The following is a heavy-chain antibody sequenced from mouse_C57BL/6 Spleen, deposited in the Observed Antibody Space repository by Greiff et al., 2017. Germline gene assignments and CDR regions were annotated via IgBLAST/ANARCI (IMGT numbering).Heavy chain of an antibody. J-gene: IGHJ3*01. V-gene: IGHV1-50*01. CDR3: ASHDYGSSYWFAY. CDR2: IDPSDSYT. D-gene: IGHD1-1*01. CDR1: GYTFTSYW. Sequence: VQLQQPGAELVKPGASVKLSCKASGYTFTSYWMQWVKQRPGQGLEWIGEIDPSDSYTNYNQKFKGKATLTVDTSSSTAYMQLSSLTSEDSAVYYCASHDYGSSYWFAYWGQGTLVTVSA.